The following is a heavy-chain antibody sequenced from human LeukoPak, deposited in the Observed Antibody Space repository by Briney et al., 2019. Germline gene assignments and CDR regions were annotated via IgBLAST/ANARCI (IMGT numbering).Heavy chain of an antibody. CDR1: GGSISSSSYY. V-gene: IGHV4-39*01. CDR2: IYYSGST. CDR3: ARALHYYGSGFDY. J-gene: IGHJ4*02. D-gene: IGHD3-10*01. Sequence: SETLSLTCTVSGGSISSSSYYWGWIRQPPGKGLEWIGSIYYSGSTYYNPSLKSRVTISVDTSKNQFSLKLSSVTAADTAVYYCARALHYYGSGFDYRGQGTLVTVSS.